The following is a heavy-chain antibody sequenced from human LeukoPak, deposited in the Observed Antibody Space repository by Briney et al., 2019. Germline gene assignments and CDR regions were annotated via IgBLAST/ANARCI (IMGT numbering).Heavy chain of an antibody. CDR3: ARVWFGEQENDY. Sequence: GGSLRLSCAASGFTFSSYEMNWVRQAPGEGLEWVSYISSSGSTIYYADSVKGRFTISRDNAKNSLYLQMNSLRAEDTAVYYCARVWFGEQENDYWGQGTLVTVSS. J-gene: IGHJ4*02. V-gene: IGHV3-48*03. D-gene: IGHD3-10*01. CDR2: ISSSGSTI. CDR1: GFTFSSYE.